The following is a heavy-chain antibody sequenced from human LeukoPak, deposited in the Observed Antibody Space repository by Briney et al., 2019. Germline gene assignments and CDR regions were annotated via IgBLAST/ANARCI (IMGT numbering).Heavy chain of an antibody. D-gene: IGHD5-24*01. V-gene: IGHV3-23*01. J-gene: IGHJ4*02. Sequence: GGSLRLSCAVSGFTFSSYAMSWVRQAPGRGLEWVSAISDTGDSTYYADSVKGRFTVSRDNSKNTLYLQMNSLRAEDTAVYYCAKKMTITGWLYYFDYWGQGTLVTVSS. CDR3: AKKMTITGWLYYFDY. CDR1: GFTFSSYA. CDR2: ISDTGDST.